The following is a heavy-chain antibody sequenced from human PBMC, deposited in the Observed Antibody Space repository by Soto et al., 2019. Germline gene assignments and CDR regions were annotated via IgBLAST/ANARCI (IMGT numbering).Heavy chain of an antibody. CDR2: IYWDDDK. V-gene: IGHV2-5*02. Sequence: QITLKESGPTLVKPTQTLTLTCTFSGFSLSTSGVGVGWIRQPPGKALEWLELIYWDDDKRYSPSLTSRLTITKHTSKKQEVLTMTNMDPLNTATYYCAHGLVVVANYGMDVWGQGTTVTVSS. CDR1: GFSLSTSGVG. CDR3: AHGLVVVANYGMDV. J-gene: IGHJ6*02. D-gene: IGHD2-15*01.